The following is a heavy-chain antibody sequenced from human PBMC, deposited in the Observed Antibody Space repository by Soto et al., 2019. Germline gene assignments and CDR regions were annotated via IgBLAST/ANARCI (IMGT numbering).Heavy chain of an antibody. CDR2: ISGSGGST. Sequence: GGSLRLSCAASGFTFSSYAMSWVRQAPGKGLEWVSAISGSGGSTYYADSVKGWFTISRDNSKNTLYLQMNSLRAEDTAVYYCAKGDILTGYVNAFDIWGQGTMVTVSS. CDR1: GFTFSSYA. D-gene: IGHD3-9*01. V-gene: IGHV3-23*01. CDR3: AKGDILTGYVNAFDI. J-gene: IGHJ3*02.